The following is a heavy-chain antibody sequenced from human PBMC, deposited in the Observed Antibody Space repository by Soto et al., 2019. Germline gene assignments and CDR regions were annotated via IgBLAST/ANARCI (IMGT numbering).Heavy chain of an antibody. CDR2: ISVYNGNT. V-gene: IGHV1-18*01. CDR1: GYTFVNYD. J-gene: IGHJ5*02. Sequence: QVQLVQSGAEVKKPGASVKVSCKASGYTFVNYDISWVRQAPGQGLEWMGWISVYNGNTNYAQKVQGRVTMTTDTXMSTAYMELRSLRSDDTAVYYCARRVVVLTSDWFDPWGQGTLVTVSS. D-gene: IGHD2-15*01. CDR3: ARRVVVLTSDWFDP.